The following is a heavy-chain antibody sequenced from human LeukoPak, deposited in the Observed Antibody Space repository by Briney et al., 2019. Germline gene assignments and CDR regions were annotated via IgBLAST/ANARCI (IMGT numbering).Heavy chain of an antibody. D-gene: IGHD2-2*01. CDR2: ISAYNGNT. CDR1: GYTFTSYG. V-gene: IGHV1-18*01. Sequence: ASVKVSCKASGYTFTSYGISWVRQAPGQGLEWMGWISAYNGNTTYAQKLQGRVTMTTDTSTSTAYMELRSLRSDDTAVYYCARESYCSSTSCYYYYYYMDVWGKGTTVTVSS. CDR3: ARESYCSSTSCYYYYYYMDV. J-gene: IGHJ6*03.